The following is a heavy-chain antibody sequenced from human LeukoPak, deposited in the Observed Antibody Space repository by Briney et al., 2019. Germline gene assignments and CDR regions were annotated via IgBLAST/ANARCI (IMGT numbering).Heavy chain of an antibody. D-gene: IGHD5-24*01. CDR1: GFTFSSYS. J-gene: IGHJ4*02. Sequence: GGSLRLSCAASGFTFSSYSMNWVRQAPGKGLEWVSSISSSSSYIYYADSVKGRLTISRDNAKNSLYLQMNSLRAEDTAVYYCARDRDDYVDYWGQGTLVTVSS. CDR3: ARDRDDYVDY. CDR2: ISSSSSYI. V-gene: IGHV3-21*01.